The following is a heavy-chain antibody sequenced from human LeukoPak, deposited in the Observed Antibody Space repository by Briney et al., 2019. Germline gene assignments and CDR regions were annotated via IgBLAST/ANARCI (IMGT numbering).Heavy chain of an antibody. J-gene: IGHJ4*02. CDR1: GFTFDDYT. CDR3: ARDQYYYDSSGYQGNFVDY. V-gene: IGHV3-43*01. D-gene: IGHD3-22*01. Sequence: PGGSLRLSCAASGFTFDDYTMHWVRQTAGKGLQWVSLISWDGGSTFYADSVKGRFTISRDNAKHSLYLQMNSLRAEDTAVYYCARDQYYYDSSGYQGNFVDYWGQGTLVTVSS. CDR2: ISWDGGST.